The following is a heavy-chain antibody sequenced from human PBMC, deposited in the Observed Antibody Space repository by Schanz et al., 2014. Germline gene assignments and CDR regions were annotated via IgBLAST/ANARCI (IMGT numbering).Heavy chain of an antibody. Sequence: VQLVESGGGVVQPGGSLRLSCAASGFTFSSYGIHWVRQAPDKGLEWVSYISSSSSTIYYADSVKGRFTISRDNAKNSLFLQMNSLRDEDTAVYYCATVVGVHHLDYWGQGTLVTVSS. CDR3: ATVVGVHHLDY. J-gene: IGHJ4*02. V-gene: IGHV3-48*02. D-gene: IGHD3-10*01. CDR1: GFTFSSYG. CDR2: ISSSSSTI.